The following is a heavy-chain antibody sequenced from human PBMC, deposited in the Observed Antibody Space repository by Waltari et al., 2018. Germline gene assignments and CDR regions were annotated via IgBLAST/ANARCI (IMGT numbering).Heavy chain of an antibody. CDR3: ARRKATAIAAFDY. J-gene: IGHJ4*02. Sequence: QLQLQESGPGLVKPSETLSLTCTVSGGSISSSSYYWGRIRQPPGTGLAWIGSLDYRGSTYNNQALKSRVTISVDTSKNQFSLKLSSVTAADTAVYYCARRKATAIAAFDYWGQGTLVTVSS. D-gene: IGHD6-13*01. CDR1: GGSISSSSYY. CDR2: LDYRGST. V-gene: IGHV4-39*01.